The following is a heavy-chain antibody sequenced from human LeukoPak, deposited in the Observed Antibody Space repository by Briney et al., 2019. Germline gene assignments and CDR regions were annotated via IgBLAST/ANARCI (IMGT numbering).Heavy chain of an antibody. CDR1: GFTFNIYT. CDR3: AKVFQGITVAGTRFFDY. J-gene: IGHJ4*02. V-gene: IGHV3-21*04. D-gene: IGHD6-13*01. Sequence: GRSLRLSCAASGFTFNIYTMNWVRQAPGKGLEWVSSISSRSSDIHYADSVKGRFTISRDNSKDTLYLQMNSLRAEDTAIYYCAKVFQGITVAGTRFFDYWGQGTLVTVSS. CDR2: ISSRSSDI.